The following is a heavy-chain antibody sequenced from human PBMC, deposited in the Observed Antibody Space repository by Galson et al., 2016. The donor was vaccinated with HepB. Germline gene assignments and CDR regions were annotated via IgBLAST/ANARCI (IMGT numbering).Heavy chain of an antibody. D-gene: IGHD7-27*01. V-gene: IGHV3-30*18. J-gene: IGHJ4*02. CDR3: AKSLGVRGDYFDY. CDR2: VAYDGSNK. CDR1: GFSFDDYA. Sequence: SLRLSCAASGFSFDDYAIHWVRQAPAKGLEWVAAVAYDGSNKYYTDSVRGRFAISRDNSKNTLYLQMDSLRTEDTAVYYCAKSLGVRGDYFDYWGQGTLVTVSS.